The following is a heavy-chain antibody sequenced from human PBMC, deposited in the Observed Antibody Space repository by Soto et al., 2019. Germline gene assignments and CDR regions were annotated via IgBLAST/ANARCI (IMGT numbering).Heavy chain of an antibody. CDR2: ISYDAYNK. V-gene: IGHV3-30-3*01. CDR3: AKEEGYSSGWTHFDY. Sequence: PGGSLRLSCAASGFTFSSYAMHWVRQAPGKGLEWVALISYDAYNKYYADSVKGRFTVSRDNSKNTLYLQLNSLRAEDTAVYYCAKEEGYSSGWTHFDYWGQGTLVTVSS. J-gene: IGHJ4*02. CDR1: GFTFSSYA. D-gene: IGHD6-19*01.